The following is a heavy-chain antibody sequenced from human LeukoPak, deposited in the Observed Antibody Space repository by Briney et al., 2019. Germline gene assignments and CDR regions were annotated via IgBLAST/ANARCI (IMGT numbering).Heavy chain of an antibody. J-gene: IGHJ2*01. CDR2: ISGSGGST. CDR3: AKGRSSSLGLYFDL. Sequence: PGGSLRLSCAASGFTFSSYRMSWVRQAPGKGLEWVSAISGSGGSTYYADSVKGRFTISRDNSKNTLYLQMNSLRGEDTAVYYCAKGRSSSLGLYFDLWGRGNLVTVSS. CDR1: GFTFSSYR. D-gene: IGHD2-2*01. V-gene: IGHV3-23*01.